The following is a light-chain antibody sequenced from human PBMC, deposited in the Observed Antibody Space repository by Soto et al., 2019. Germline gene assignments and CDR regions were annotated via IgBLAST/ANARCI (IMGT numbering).Light chain of an antibody. V-gene: IGLV2-14*01. J-gene: IGLJ1*01. CDR1: NSDVGGYNY. Sequence: QSVLTQPASVSGSPGQSITISCTGSNSDVGGYNYVSWYQQHPGKAPKLLIYEVGNRPSGVSNRFSGSKSGNTASLTISGLQAEDEADYYCSSHRSSGPIVVFGTGTKLTVL. CDR3: SSHRSSGPIVV. CDR2: EVG.